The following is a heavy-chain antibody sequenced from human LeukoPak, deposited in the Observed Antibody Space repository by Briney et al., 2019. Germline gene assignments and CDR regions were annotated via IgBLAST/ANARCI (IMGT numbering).Heavy chain of an antibody. CDR3: AKEMGHSPHSSGTYWSDGGVGLDY. D-gene: IGHD3-10*01. J-gene: IGHJ4*02. V-gene: IGHV3-7*03. CDR1: GFRFSTYW. Sequence: GGSLRLSCAASGFRFSTYWMNWVRQAPGKGLEWLANINKDGSTTNYIDSVRGRFTIPRDNAKNLLYLQMNSLGAEDTAVYYCAKEMGHSPHSSGTYWSDGGVGLDYWGQGTLVTVSS. CDR2: INKDGSTT.